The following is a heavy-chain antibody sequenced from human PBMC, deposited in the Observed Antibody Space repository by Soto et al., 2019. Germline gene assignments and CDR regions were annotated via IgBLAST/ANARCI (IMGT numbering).Heavy chain of an antibody. D-gene: IGHD2-15*01. Sequence: EVHLVESGGGLVKPGGSLRLSCAVSGFTFSSCTMNWVRQAPGKGLEWVSSISPSTSHIYYTDSVKGRFTISRDNAKNCLFLQMNSLRAEDTAVYYCSGCSGGACHRNYGMDVCGQGTTVTVSS. CDR3: SGCSGGACHRNYGMDV. J-gene: IGHJ6*02. CDR1: GFTFSSCT. V-gene: IGHV3-21*01. CDR2: ISPSTSHI.